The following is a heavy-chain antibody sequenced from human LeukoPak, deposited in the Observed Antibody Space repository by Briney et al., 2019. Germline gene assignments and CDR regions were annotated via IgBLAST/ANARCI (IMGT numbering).Heavy chain of an antibody. Sequence: ASVKVSCKVSGYTLTELSMHWVRQAPGKGLEWMGSFDPEDGETIYAQKFQGRVTMTEDTSTDTAYMELSSLRSEDTAVYYCATGGIQLWGAGTLGTRYFDYWGQGTLVTVSS. J-gene: IGHJ4*02. CDR1: GYTLTELS. CDR2: FDPEDGET. V-gene: IGHV1-24*01. D-gene: IGHD5-18*01. CDR3: ATGGIQLWGAGTLGTRYFDY.